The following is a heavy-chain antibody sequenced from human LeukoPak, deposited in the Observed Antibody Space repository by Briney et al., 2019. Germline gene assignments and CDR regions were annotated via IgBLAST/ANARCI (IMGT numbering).Heavy chain of an antibody. Sequence: SETLSLTCTVSGGSISSYYWSWIRQPPGKGLEWIGYIYYSGSTNYNPSLKSRVTISVDTSKNQFSLKLSSVTAADTAVYYCARGLDFWSGYYTLFDYWGQGTLVTVSS. CDR2: IYYSGST. CDR3: ARGLDFWSGYYTLFDY. J-gene: IGHJ4*02. D-gene: IGHD3-3*01. V-gene: IGHV4-59*01. CDR1: GGSISSYY.